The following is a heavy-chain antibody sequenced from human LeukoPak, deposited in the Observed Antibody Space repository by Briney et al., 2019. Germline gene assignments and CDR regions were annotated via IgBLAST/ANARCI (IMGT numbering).Heavy chain of an antibody. V-gene: IGHV1-18*01. J-gene: IGHJ4*02. Sequence: ASVKVSCKASGYTFTSFGISWVRQAPGQGLEWMGWISAYNGNTNYAQKLQDRVTMTTDTSTSTAYMELRSLRSDDTAVYYCAREVYTPARDGSGSIPLDYWGQGTLVTVSS. CDR2: ISAYNGNT. CDR1: GYTFTSFG. D-gene: IGHD3-10*01. CDR3: AREVYTPARDGSGSIPLDY.